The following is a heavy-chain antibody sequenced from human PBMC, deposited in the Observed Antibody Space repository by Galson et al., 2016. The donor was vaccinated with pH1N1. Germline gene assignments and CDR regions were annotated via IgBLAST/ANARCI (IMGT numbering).Heavy chain of an antibody. CDR3: ARVSYDFRSGRGGHLGLDVWGQGTGGHGRDV. V-gene: IGHV1-2*02. J-gene: IGHJ6*02. CDR1: GYMFNDYY. Sequence: SVKVSCKASGYMFNDYYIHWIRQAPGQGLEWMGCMNPNSGVTKYAQKFQGRVTMTRATSISTAYMDLRRLRSDDTAVYYCARVSYDFRSGRGGHLGLDVWGQGTGGHGRDVWGQGFTVTVSS. CDR2: MNPNSGVT. D-gene: IGHD3/OR15-3a*01.